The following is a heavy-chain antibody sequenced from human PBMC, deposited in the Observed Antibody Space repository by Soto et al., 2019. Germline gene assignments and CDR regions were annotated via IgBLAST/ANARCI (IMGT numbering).Heavy chain of an antibody. CDR1: GFTVSSNY. CDR2: IYSGGST. J-gene: IGHJ6*02. Sequence: EVQLVETGGGLIQPGGSLRLSCAASGFTVSSNYMSWVHQAPGKGLEWVSVIYSGGSTYYADSVKGRFTISRDNSKNTLYLQMNSLRAEDTAVYYCARDRKRGKDYYYYGMDVWGQGTTVTVSS. D-gene: IGHD3-16*01. CDR3: ARDRKRGKDYYYYGMDV. V-gene: IGHV3-53*02.